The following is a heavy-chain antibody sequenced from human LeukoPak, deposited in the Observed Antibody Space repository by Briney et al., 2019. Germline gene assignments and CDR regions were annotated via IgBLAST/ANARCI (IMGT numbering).Heavy chain of an antibody. J-gene: IGHJ3*01. D-gene: IGHD4-23*01. Sequence: ASGKVSCKASGNTFTNYAISWVRQAPGQGLEWMGWISVYNGNTNYAQKLQGRVTMTTDTSRSTAYMELRSLRSDDTAVYYCARDRDYGGNVGDASDVWGQGTLVTVSS. CDR1: GNTFTNYA. CDR2: ISVYNGNT. V-gene: IGHV1-18*01. CDR3: ARDRDYGGNVGDASDV.